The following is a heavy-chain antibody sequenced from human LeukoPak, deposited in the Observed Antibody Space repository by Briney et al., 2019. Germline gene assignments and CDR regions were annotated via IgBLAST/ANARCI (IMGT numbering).Heavy chain of an antibody. CDR1: GYRFTSYW. J-gene: IGHJ4*02. V-gene: IGHV5-51*01. CDR3: ARLLAVAGVRPRQLGIDY. Sequence: GGSLKISCKGSGYRFTSYWIGWVRQMPGKGLEWMGIIYPGYSDTRYSPSFQGQVTISADKSISTAYLQWSSLTASDTAMYYCARLLAVAGVRPRQLGIDYWGQGNLVTVTS. CDR2: IYPGYSDT. D-gene: IGHD6-19*01.